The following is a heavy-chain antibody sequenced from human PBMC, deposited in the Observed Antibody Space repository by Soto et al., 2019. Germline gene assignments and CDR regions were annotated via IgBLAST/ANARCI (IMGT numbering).Heavy chain of an antibody. J-gene: IGHJ6*02. D-gene: IGHD4-4*01. CDR1: GDSVSSNSAA. Sequence: QSPTLSLPCAISGDSVSSNSAAWNWIRQSPSRGLEWLGGTYYRSKWYNDYAVSVKSRITINPDTSKNQFSLQLNSVTPEDTAVYYCARGRPTVPLYYYYYGMDVWGQGTTVTVSS. CDR3: ARGRPTVPLYYYYYGMDV. V-gene: IGHV6-1*01. CDR2: TYYRSKWYN.